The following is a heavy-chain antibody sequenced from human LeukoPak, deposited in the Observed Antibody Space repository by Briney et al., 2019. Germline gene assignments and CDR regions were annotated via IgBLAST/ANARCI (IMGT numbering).Heavy chain of an antibody. J-gene: IGHJ3*02. CDR2: IIPIFGTA. CDR1: GGTFSSYA. CDR3: AIDGENDAFDI. V-gene: IGHV1-69*05. Sequence: SVKVSCKASGGTFSSYAISWVRQAPGQGLEWMGRIIPIFGTANYAQKFQGRVTITTDESTSTAYMELSSLRSEDTAVYYCAIDGENDAFDIWGQGTMVTVSS.